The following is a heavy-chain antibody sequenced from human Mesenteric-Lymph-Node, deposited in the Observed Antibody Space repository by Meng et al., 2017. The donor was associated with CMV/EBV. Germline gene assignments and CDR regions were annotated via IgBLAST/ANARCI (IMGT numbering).Heavy chain of an antibody. Sequence: ASVKVSCKASGYTFTAYYMNWVRQAPGQGLEWMGWINPNSGGTNSAQRFQDRVTMTRDTSISTVYMELNRLRSDDTAVYYCARGVTGGYWYYYGMDVWGQGTTVTVSS. CDR2: INPNSGGT. V-gene: IGHV1-2*02. CDR1: GYTFTAYY. D-gene: IGHD2-21*01. CDR3: ARGVTGGYWYYYGMDV. J-gene: IGHJ6*02.